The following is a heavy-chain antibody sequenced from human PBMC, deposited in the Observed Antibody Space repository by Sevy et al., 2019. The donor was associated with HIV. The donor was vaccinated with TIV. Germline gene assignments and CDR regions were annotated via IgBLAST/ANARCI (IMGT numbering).Heavy chain of an antibody. CDR3: AKVGDDFWSGSPNYFDY. CDR1: GFTFSSYA. V-gene: IGHV3-23*01. J-gene: IGHJ4*02. CDR2: ISVSGGNT. Sequence: GGSLRLSCAASGFTFSSYAMSWVRQAPGKGLEWVSAISVSGGNTYYEDSVKGRFSISRDNSENTLDLQMNSLRAEDTAVYHCAKVGDDFWSGSPNYFDYWGQGTLVTVSS. D-gene: IGHD3-3*01.